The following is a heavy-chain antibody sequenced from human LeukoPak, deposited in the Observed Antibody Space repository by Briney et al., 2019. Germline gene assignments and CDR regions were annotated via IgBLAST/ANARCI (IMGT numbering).Heavy chain of an antibody. CDR2: INPNSGGT. Sequence: EASVKVSCKASGYTFTGYYMHWVRQAPGQGLEWMGWINPNSGGTNYAQKFQGRVTMTTDTSTSTAYMELRSLRSDDTAVYYCARVGLIAWFGDRGYWFDPWGQGTLVTVSS. CDR1: GYTFTGYY. CDR3: ARVGLIAWFGDRGYWFDP. J-gene: IGHJ5*02. V-gene: IGHV1-2*02. D-gene: IGHD3-10*01.